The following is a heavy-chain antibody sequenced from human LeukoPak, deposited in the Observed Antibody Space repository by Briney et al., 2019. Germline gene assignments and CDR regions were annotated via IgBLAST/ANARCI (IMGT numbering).Heavy chain of an antibody. CDR1: GGSFSGYY. CDR3: ARGNTAYSSFDY. CDR2: INHSGST. V-gene: IGHV4-34*01. D-gene: IGHD2-15*01. Sequence: PSETLSLTCAVYGGSFSGYYWSWIRQPPGKGLEGIGEINHSGSTNYNPSLKSRVTISVDTFKHQFSLKLSSVTAADTAVYYCARGNTAYSSFDYWGQGTLVTVSS. J-gene: IGHJ4*02.